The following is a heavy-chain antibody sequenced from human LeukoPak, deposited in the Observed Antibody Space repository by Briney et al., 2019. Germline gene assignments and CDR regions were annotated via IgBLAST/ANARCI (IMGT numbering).Heavy chain of an antibody. D-gene: IGHD2-2*01. CDR2: IYTSGST. CDR1: GGSISSYY. V-gene: IGHV4-4*07. Sequence: SENLSLTCTVSGGSISSYYWSWIRQPAGKGLEWIGRIYTSGSTNYNPSLKSRVTMSVDTSKNQFSLKLSSVTAADTAVYYCARVLEYQLLSPYYYMDVWGKGTTVTVSS. CDR3: ARVLEYQLLSPYYYMDV. J-gene: IGHJ6*03.